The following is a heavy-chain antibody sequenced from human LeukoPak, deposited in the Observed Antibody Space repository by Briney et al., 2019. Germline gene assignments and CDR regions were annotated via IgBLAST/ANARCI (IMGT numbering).Heavy chain of an antibody. D-gene: IGHD3-10*01. Sequence: GGSLRLSCAASGFTFSSYGLHWVRQAPGKGLEWVAVISYDGSNKYYADSVKGRFTISRDNSKNTLYLQMNSLRAEDTAVYYCAREYYYGSGSYYNFVLGLYYYYGMDVWGQGTTVTVSS. V-gene: IGHV3-30*03. J-gene: IGHJ6*02. CDR3: AREYYYGSGSYYNFVLGLYYYYGMDV. CDR2: ISYDGSNK. CDR1: GFTFSSYG.